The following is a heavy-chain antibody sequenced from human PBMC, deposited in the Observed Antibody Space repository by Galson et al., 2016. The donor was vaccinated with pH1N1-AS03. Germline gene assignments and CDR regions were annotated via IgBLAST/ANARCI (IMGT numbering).Heavy chain of an antibody. D-gene: IGHD1-7*01. V-gene: IGHV4-39*01. CDR1: GDSISSGSLY. CDR3: ARRRGELLGYNWFDP. Sequence: LSLTCTVSGDSISSGSLYWGWTRQPPGKGLEWIGSIYYSGGSTYSNPSLKSRLSMSVDTSRNQFSLRLISVTAADTAVYYCARRRGELLGYNWFDPWGQGTLVTVSS. CDR2: IYYSGGST. J-gene: IGHJ5*02.